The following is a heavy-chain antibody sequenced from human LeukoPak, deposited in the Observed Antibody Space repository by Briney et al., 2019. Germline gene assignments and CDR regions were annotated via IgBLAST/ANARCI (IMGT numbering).Heavy chain of an antibody. V-gene: IGHV3-23*01. D-gene: IGHD3-22*01. CDR2: IGGSGGST. J-gene: IGHJ1*01. CDR3: AKDWEYYDSSGYKSFAEYFQH. Sequence: PGGSLRLSCAASRFTFSSYAMSWVRQAPGKGLECISSIGGSGGSTYYTDSVRGRFTISRDNSKHTLYLQMNSLKAEDTALYYCAKDWEYYDSSGYKSFAEYFQHWGQGTLVTVSS. CDR1: RFTFSSYA.